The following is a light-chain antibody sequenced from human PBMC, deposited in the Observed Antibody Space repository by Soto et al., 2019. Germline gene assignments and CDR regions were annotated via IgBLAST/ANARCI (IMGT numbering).Light chain of an antibody. J-gene: IGLJ2*01. CDR1: RSNIGSNS. V-gene: IGLV1-47*01. CDR2: RSN. Sequence: QSVLTQPPSASGTPGQTVTISCSGSRSNIGSNSVYWYQQLSGTAPKPLIYRSNQRPSGVPDRFSGSKSGTSASLVISGLRSEDEADYYCATWDDSLSGQGVFGGGTKLTVL. CDR3: ATWDDSLSGQGV.